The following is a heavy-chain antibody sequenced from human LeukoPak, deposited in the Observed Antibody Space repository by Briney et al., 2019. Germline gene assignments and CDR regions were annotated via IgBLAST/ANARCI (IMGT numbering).Heavy chain of an antibody. CDR1: GGTFSSYA. V-gene: IGHV1-69*05. Sequence: SSVKVSCKASGGTFSSYAISWVRQAPGQGLEWMGRIIPIFGTANYAQKFQGRVTITTDESTSTAYMELSSLRSEDTAVYYCASLVLRSYYYYMDVWGKGTTVTVSS. CDR3: ASLVLRSYYYYMDV. CDR2: IIPIFGTA. J-gene: IGHJ6*03. D-gene: IGHD1-14*01.